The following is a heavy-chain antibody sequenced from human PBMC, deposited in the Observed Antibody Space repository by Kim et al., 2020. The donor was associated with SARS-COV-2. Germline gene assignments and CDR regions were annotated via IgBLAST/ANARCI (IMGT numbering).Heavy chain of an antibody. CDR3: ARNIVVVVAAKADNAFDI. V-gene: IGHV1-69*01. Sequence: GRVTITADESTSTAYMELSSLRSEDTAVYYCARNIVVVVAAKADNAFDIWGQGTMVTVSS. D-gene: IGHD2-15*01. J-gene: IGHJ3*02.